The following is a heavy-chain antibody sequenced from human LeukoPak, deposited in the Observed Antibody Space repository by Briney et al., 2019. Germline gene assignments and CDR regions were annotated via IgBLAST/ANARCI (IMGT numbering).Heavy chain of an antibody. CDR3: TRDSGTYNWFDP. J-gene: IGHJ5*02. Sequence: GESLKLSCVASGFTFSGSAIHWVRQSSGKGLEWIGHMDKETNLYATALAASVKGRFTVSRDDSKNTAYLHMNSLKTEDTALYYCTRDSGTYNWFDPWGQGTLVTVSS. D-gene: IGHD1-26*01. CDR2: MDKETNLYAT. CDR1: GFTFSGSA. V-gene: IGHV3-73*01.